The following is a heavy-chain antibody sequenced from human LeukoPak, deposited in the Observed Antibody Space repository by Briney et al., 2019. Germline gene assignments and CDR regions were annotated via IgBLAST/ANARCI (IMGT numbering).Heavy chain of an antibody. Sequence: ASVKVSCKASGGTFSSYAISWVRQAPGQGLEWMGGIIPIFGTANYAQKFQGRVTITTDESTSTAYMELSSLRSEDTAVYYCAREAHSGSYGDGAFDIWGQGTMVTVSS. D-gene: IGHD1-26*01. CDR2: IIPIFGTA. J-gene: IGHJ3*02. CDR3: AREAHSGSYGDGAFDI. V-gene: IGHV1-69*05. CDR1: GGTFSSYA.